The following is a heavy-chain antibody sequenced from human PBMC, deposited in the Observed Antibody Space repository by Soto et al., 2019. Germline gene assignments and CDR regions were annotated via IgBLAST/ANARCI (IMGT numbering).Heavy chain of an antibody. D-gene: IGHD3-22*01. Sequence: QVQLVQAGAEVKKPASSVKVSCKASGGTFSSYAISWVRQAPGQGLEWMGGIIPIFGTANYAQKFQGRVTITEDESTSTACMELSSLRAEATAVYYCASLYYDSSGYYYAADYNDGMDVWGQGTTVTVSS. CDR1: GGTFSSYA. CDR3: ASLYYDSSGYYYAADYNDGMDV. J-gene: IGHJ6*02. CDR2: IIPIFGTA. V-gene: IGHV1-69*01.